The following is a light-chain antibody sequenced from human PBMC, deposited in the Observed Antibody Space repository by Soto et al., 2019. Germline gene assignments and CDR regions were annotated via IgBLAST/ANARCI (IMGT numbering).Light chain of an antibody. CDR2: DVS. CDR1: SSDVGGYNY. CDR3: SSYAGTHIV. V-gene: IGLV2-8*01. J-gene: IGLJ1*01. Sequence: QSVLTQPPSASGSPGQSVAISCTGTSSDVGGYNYVSWYQQHPGKAPKLMIYDVSKRPSGVPDHLSGSKSGNTASLTVSGLQAEDEADYYCSSYAGTHIVFGTGTKVTLL.